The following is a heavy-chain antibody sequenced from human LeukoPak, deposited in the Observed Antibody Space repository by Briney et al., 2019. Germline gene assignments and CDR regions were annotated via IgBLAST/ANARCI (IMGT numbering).Heavy chain of an antibody. Sequence: SETLSLTCAVYGGSFSGYYWSWIRQPPGKGLEWIGEINHSGSTNYNPSLKSRVTISVDTSKNQFSLKLSSVTAADTAVYYCARVRFLWFGELSKGFDYWGQGTLDTVSS. CDR3: ARVRFLWFGELSKGFDY. CDR1: GGSFSGYY. V-gene: IGHV4-34*01. CDR2: INHSGST. J-gene: IGHJ4*02. D-gene: IGHD3-10*01.